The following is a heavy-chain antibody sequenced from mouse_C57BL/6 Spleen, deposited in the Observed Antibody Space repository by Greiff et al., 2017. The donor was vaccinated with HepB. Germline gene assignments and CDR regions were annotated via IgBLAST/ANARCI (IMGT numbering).Heavy chain of an antibody. CDR1: GFNIKDDY. V-gene: IGHV14-4*01. D-gene: IGHD1-1*01. CDR2: IDPENGDT. CDR3: IGSSRPWFAY. J-gene: IGHJ3*01. Sequence: VQLQQSGAELVRPGASVKLSCTASGFNIKDDYMHWVKQRPEQGLEWIGWIDPENGDTEYASKFQGKATITADTSSNTAYLQLSSLTSEDTAVYYCIGSSRPWFAYWGQGTLVTVSA.